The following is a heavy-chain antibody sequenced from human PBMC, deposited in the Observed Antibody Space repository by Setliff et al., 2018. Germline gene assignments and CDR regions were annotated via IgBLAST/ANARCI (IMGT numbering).Heavy chain of an antibody. V-gene: IGHV3-7*01. CDR2: IKQDGSTK. CDR1: GFSFSRHW. D-gene: IGHD3-22*01. CDR3: VRDDADNYDAFDN. Sequence: GESLKISCVVSGFSFSRHWMSWVRRAPGKGLEWVADIKQDGSTKYYLDSVKGRFTISRDNAKRSLYLQMNGLRADDTGVYYCVRDDADNYDAFDNWGQGTLVTVSS. J-gene: IGHJ3*02.